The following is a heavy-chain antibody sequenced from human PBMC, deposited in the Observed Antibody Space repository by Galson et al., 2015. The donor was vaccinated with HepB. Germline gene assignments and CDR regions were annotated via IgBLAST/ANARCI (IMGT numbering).Heavy chain of an antibody. CDR3: ARDGRRGDLDP. CDR2: ISYDGTIK. Sequence: SLRLSCATAGFTFTGHGMHWVRQAPGKGLEWVALISYDGTIKYYADSVKGRFTISRDNSKNTLYLQMNSLRAADTAVYSCARDGRRGDLDPWGQGTLVTVSS. CDR1: GFTFTGHG. V-gene: IGHV3-33*05. D-gene: IGHD3-16*01. J-gene: IGHJ5*02.